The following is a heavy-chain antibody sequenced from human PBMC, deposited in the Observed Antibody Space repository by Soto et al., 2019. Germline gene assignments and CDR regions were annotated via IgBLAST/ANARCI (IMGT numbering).Heavy chain of an antibody. V-gene: IGHV4-4*02. CDR3: ARASYGLGYFDY. Sequence: QVQLQESGPGVVKPSETLSLTCAVSGDSLSTGNWWTWVRQSPGMGLEWIGQIYHVGTTSYKPALRSRVTISVDKSKNQFSLKFTSMSAADTAVYYCARASYGLGYFDYWGQGTLVTVSS. CDR2: IYHVGTT. D-gene: IGHD4-17*01. CDR1: GDSLSTGNW. J-gene: IGHJ4*02.